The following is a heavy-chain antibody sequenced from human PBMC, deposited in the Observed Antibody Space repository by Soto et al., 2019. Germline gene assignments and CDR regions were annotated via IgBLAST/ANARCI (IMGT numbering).Heavy chain of an antibody. CDR1: GFSLSTRDVD. CDR3: AHCRGGVASF. Sequence: QITLNESGPTLVKPTQTLTLTCTFSGFSLSTRDVDVGWIRQPPGEALEWLGVVYWDDSKTYSPSLESRLTITNDTSKNQVVLRMTKMDPVDTATYYCAHCRGGVASFWGQGTLVTVSS. CDR2: VYWDDSK. J-gene: IGHJ4*02. V-gene: IGHV2-5*02. D-gene: IGHD2-2*01.